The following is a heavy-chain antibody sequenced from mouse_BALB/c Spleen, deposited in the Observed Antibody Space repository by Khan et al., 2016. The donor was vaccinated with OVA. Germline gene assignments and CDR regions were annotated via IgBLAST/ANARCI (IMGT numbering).Heavy chain of an antibody. CDR1: GYSITSGYA. CDR2: ISYSGVT. Sequence: EVQLQESGPGLVKPSQSLSLTCTVTGYSITSGYAWNWIRQFPGNKLEWMGYISYSGVTSYTPSLKSRISITRDTSKNQFFLPLNSVTTEDTATYYCARGNYDGYYFDYWGQGTTLTVSS. V-gene: IGHV3-2*02. D-gene: IGHD2-4*01. J-gene: IGHJ2*01. CDR3: ARGNYDGYYFDY.